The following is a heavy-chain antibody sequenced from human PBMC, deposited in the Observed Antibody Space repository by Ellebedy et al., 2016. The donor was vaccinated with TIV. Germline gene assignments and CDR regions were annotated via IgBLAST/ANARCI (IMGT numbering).Heavy chain of an antibody. V-gene: IGHV4-34*01. D-gene: IGHD2-2*01. J-gene: IGHJ4*02. Sequence: MPSETLSLTCAVYGGSFSGYYWSWIRQPPGKGLEWIGEINHSGNTNYTPSLKSRLTISVDTSKNQFSLQLSSVTAADTAVYYCARGVPSYTSCYVDYWGQGTLVTVSS. CDR2: INHSGNT. CDR1: GGSFSGYY. CDR3: ARGVPSYTSCYVDY.